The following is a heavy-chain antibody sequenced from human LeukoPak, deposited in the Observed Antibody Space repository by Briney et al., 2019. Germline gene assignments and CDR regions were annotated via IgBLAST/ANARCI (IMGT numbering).Heavy chain of an antibody. CDR3: ARVGPERFGDQYAFDI. J-gene: IGHJ3*02. Sequence: SETLSLTCTVSGGSISSSSYYWGWIRQPPGKGLEWIGSIYYSGSTYYNPSLKSRVTISVDTSKNQFSLKLSSVTAADTAVYYCARVGPERFGDQYAFDIWGQGTMVTVSS. V-gene: IGHV4-39*07. CDR2: IYYSGST. CDR1: GGSISSSSYY. D-gene: IGHD3-10*01.